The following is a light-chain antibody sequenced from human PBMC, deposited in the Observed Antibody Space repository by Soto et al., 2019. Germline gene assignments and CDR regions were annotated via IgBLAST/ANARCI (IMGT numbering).Light chain of an antibody. CDR1: QSITNY. Sequence: DIQMTQSPSSLSASVGDRVTITCRASQSITNYLSWYQQKPGKAPMVLIYAASSLQSGVPSRFSGSGSGTDFTLTIRSLQPEDFATYYCQQSYSTPVTFGQGTRLQIK. CDR3: QQSYSTPVT. CDR2: AAS. J-gene: IGKJ5*01. V-gene: IGKV1-39*01.